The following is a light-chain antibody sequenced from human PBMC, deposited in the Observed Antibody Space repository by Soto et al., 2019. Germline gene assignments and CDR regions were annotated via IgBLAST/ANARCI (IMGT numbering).Light chain of an antibody. CDR3: QHYNSYSEA. CDR2: KAS. V-gene: IGKV1-5*03. J-gene: IGKJ1*01. CDR1: QTISSW. Sequence: DIQRTQSPSTLSGSVGDRVTITWRASQTISSWLAWYQQQTGKDPKLLFYKASTLKSGVPSRFTGSGSGTEFTLTISSLQPDDFPTYYCQHYNSYSEAFGQGTKV.